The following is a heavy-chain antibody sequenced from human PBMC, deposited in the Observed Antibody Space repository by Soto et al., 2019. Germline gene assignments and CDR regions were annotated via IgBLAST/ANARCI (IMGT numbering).Heavy chain of an antibody. J-gene: IGHJ6*01. Sequence: GTLDLTWAVPVGPMSRGRENWSRVRQPQGQRLEWIGYIYYNGSTNYNPSLKSRVTILVDTSKTQYSLKLNSVTAADTAVYYCARKGTLIYFFYGLDVRGQGTTVNVS. CDR3: ARKGTLIYFFYGLDV. CDR2: IYYNGST. CDR1: VGPMSRGREN. V-gene: IGHV4-61*01. D-gene: IGHD1-1*01.